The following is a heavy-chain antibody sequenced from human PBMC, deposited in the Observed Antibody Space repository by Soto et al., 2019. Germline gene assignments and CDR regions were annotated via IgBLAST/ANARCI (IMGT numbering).Heavy chain of an antibody. CDR3: VRDRDLYRDMFHADL. V-gene: IGHV3-48*01. D-gene: IGHD3-10*02. CDR1: GFTFSSYS. Sequence: GGSLRLSCAASGFTFSSYSMNWVRQAPGKGLEWVSYISSSSTTMYYADSVKGRFTISRDNAENSLHLQMNSLRVEDTAVYFCVRDRDLYRDMFHADLWGQGTLVTVSS. CDR2: ISSSSTTM. J-gene: IGHJ4*01.